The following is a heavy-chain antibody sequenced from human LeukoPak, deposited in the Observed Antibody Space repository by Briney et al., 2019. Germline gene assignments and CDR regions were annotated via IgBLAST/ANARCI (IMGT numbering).Heavy chain of an antibody. CDR2: IIPVLGIT. Sequence: SVKVSCKASGGAFSSYAITWVRQAPGQGLEWMGRIIPVLGITNYAQKFQGRVTITADTSTSTAYMELSSLRSEDTAVYYCARDPGILTTIMGGNFDSWGQGTLVTVSS. CDR3: ARDPGILTTIMGGNFDS. D-gene: IGHD2/OR15-2a*01. J-gene: IGHJ4*02. CDR1: GGAFSSYA. V-gene: IGHV1-69*04.